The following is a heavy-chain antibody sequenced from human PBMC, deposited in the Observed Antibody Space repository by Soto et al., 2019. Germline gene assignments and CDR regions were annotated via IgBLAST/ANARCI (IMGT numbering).Heavy chain of an antibody. CDR3: AKGLINGRWYAAD. J-gene: IGHJ4*02. D-gene: IGHD6-13*01. Sequence: EVHLLESGGGLVQPGESLRLSCGASGFTFSSCVMSWVRQAPGKGLGWVSCITDSGTGTYYADSVKGRFTISRDNSKNTMYLQMNNLRAEDTGVYYCAKGLINGRWYAADWGQGTMVTVSS. CDR1: GFTFSSCV. V-gene: IGHV3-23*01. CDR2: ITDSGTGT.